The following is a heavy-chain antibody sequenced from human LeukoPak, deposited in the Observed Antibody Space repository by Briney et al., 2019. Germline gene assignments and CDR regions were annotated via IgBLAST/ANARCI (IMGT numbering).Heavy chain of an antibody. CDR2: INHSGST. Sequence: SETLSLTCAVYGGSFSGYYWSWIRQPPGKGLEWIGEINHSGSTNYNPSLKSRVTISVDTSKNQFSLKLSSVTAADTAVYYCARGRYYGSGSRSTPEKPVDYWGQGTLVTVSS. J-gene: IGHJ4*02. CDR3: ARGRYYGSGSRSTPEKPVDY. D-gene: IGHD3-10*01. CDR1: GGSFSGYY. V-gene: IGHV4-34*01.